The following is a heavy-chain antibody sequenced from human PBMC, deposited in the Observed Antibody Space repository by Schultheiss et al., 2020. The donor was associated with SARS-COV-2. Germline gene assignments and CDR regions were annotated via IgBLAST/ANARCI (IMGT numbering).Heavy chain of an antibody. J-gene: IGHJ4*02. Sequence: GGSLRLSCAASGFTFSSYAMHWVRQAPGKGLEWVAVISYDGSNKYYADSVKGRFTISRDNSKNSLYLQMNSLRAEDTALYYCAKDRSSGWASAPDYWGQGTLVTVSS. CDR1: GFTFSSYA. CDR2: ISYDGSNK. CDR3: AKDRSSGWASAPDY. D-gene: IGHD6-19*01. V-gene: IGHV3-30-3*01.